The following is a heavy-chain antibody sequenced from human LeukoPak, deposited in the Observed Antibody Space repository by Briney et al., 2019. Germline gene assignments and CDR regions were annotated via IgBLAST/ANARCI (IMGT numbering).Heavy chain of an antibody. V-gene: IGHV4-34*01. CDR3: ARLYYYGSSGAFHFDY. CDR2: INHSGST. D-gene: IGHD3-22*01. Sequence: SETLSLTCAVYGGSFSGYYWSWIRQPPGKGLEWIGEINHSGSTNYNPSLKSRVTISVDTSKNQFSLKLSSVTAADTAVYYCARLYYYGSSGAFHFDYWGQGTLVTVSS. CDR1: GGSFSGYY. J-gene: IGHJ4*02.